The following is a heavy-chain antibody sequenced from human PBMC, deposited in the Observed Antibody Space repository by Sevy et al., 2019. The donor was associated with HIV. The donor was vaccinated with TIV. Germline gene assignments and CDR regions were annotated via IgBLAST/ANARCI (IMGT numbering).Heavy chain of an antibody. Sequence: ASVKVSCKASGYTFTSYDINWVRQATGQGLEWMGWMNPNSGNTGYAQKFQGRVTMTRNTSISTAYMELSSLGSEDTAVYYCASGTIFGADDAFDIWGQGTMVTVSS. CDR1: GYTFTSYD. J-gene: IGHJ3*02. CDR2: MNPNSGNT. D-gene: IGHD3-3*01. CDR3: ASGTIFGADDAFDI. V-gene: IGHV1-8*01.